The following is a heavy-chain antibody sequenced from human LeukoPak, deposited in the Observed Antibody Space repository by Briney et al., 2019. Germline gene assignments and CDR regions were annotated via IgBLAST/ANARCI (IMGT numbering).Heavy chain of an antibody. CDR1: GFTFNTYC. V-gene: IGHV3-30*18. CDR3: AKDQWDIVVVPAASSYYGMDV. D-gene: IGHD2-2*01. Sequence: PARSHSFSCPASGFTFNTYCMHRVRQAPPNVIISTTAISYNTRNKYYADSVKGRFNISRDNSKNTLYLQMNSLRAEDTAVYYCAKDQWDIVVVPAASSYYGMDVWGQGTTVTVSS. CDR2: ISYNTRNK. J-gene: IGHJ6*02.